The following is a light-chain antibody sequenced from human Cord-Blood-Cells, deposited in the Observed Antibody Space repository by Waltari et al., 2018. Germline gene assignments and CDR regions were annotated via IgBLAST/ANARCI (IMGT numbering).Light chain of an antibody. J-gene: IGKJ2*01. CDR1: QSISSY. CDR2: AAS. V-gene: IGKV1-39*01. CDR3: QQYYSTSYT. Sequence: RVTITCRASQSISSYLNWYQQKPGKAPKLLIYAASSLQSGVPSRFSGSGSGTDYTLTISSLQPEDFATYYCQQYYSTSYTFGQGTKLEIK.